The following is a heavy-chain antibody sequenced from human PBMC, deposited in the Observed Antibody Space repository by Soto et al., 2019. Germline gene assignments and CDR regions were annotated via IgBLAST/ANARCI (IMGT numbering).Heavy chain of an antibody. J-gene: IGHJ4*02. V-gene: IGHV3-23*01. CDR2: ISGSGGST. CDR3: AKDRGSNTAPFDY. CDR1: RLTFSSYA. Sequence: GGTLRLSCAASRLTFSSYAMSWVRQAPGKGLECVSAISGSGGSTYYADSVKGRFTISRDNSKNTLYLQMNSLRAEDTAVYYCAKDRGSNTAPFDYWGQGTLVTVSS. D-gene: IGHD1-26*01.